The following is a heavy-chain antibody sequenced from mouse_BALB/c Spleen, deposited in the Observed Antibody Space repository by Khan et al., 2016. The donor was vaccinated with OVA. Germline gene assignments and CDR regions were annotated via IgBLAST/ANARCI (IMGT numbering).Heavy chain of an antibody. Sequence: EVMLVESGGDLVKPGGSLKLSCAASGFTFSTYGMSWVRQTPDRRLEWVATVSTGGSYTYYPDSVQGRFTISRDNAKNTLYLQMNSLKSDDTAIFYCTRLAYYYDSEGFAYWGQGTLVTVSA. J-gene: IGHJ3*01. CDR3: TRLAYYYDSEGFAY. CDR2: VSTGGSYT. V-gene: IGHV5-6*02. CDR1: GFTFSTYG. D-gene: IGHD1-1*01.